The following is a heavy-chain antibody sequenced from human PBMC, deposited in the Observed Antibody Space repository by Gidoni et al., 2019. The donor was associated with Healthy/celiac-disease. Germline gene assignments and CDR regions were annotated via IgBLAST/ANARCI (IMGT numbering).Heavy chain of an antibody. CDR2: IDPSDSYT. D-gene: IGHD3-10*01. CDR3: ARQELDYCSGSYYYYGMDV. J-gene: IGHJ6*02. Sequence: ESLRISCKGSGYSFTSYWSSWVRQMPGKGLEWMGRIDPSDSYTNYSPSFQGHVTISADKSISTAYLQWSSLKASDPAMYYCARQELDYCSGSYYYYGMDVWGQGTTVTVSS. V-gene: IGHV5-10-1*01. CDR1: GYSFTSYW.